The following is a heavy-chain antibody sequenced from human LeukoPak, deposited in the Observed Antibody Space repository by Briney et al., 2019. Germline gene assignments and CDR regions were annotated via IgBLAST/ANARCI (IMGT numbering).Heavy chain of an antibody. V-gene: IGHV1-24*01. CDR2: FYVEKGET. CDR1: GHSLTDLS. D-gene: IGHD2/OR15-2a*01. CDR3: ATDASITSYYNYGMDV. Sequence: ASVKVSCKVSGHSLTDLSIHWLRQVPGKGLEWMGGFYVEKGETVYAQKFQGRVTMTEDTSTGTVYMDLSSLRSEDTAVYFCATDASITSYYNYGMDVWGQGTTVTVSS. J-gene: IGHJ6*02.